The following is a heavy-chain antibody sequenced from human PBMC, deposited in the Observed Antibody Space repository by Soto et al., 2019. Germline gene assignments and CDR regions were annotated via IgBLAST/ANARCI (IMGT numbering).Heavy chain of an antibody. D-gene: IGHD3-22*01. CDR3: TRAYYYDSSGYGIPGY. CDR2: IRSKAYGGTT. V-gene: IGHV3-49*03. CDR1: GFTFGDYA. Sequence: GGSLRLSXTASGFTFGDYAMSWFRQAPGKGLEWVGFIRSKAYGGTTEYAASVKGRFTISRDDSKSIAYLQMNSLKTEDTAVYYCTRAYYYDSSGYGIPGYWGQGTLVTVSS. J-gene: IGHJ4*02.